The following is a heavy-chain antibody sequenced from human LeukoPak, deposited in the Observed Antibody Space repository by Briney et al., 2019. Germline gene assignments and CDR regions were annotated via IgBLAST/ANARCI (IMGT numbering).Heavy chain of an antibody. CDR1: GFTFSSYS. V-gene: IGHV3-21*04. J-gene: IGHJ2*01. Sequence: GGSLRLSCAASGFTFSSYSMNWVRQAPGKGLEWVSSISSSSSYIYYADSVKGRFTISRDNTKNTVNLQMNSLRAEDTAVYYCARDVKEWYFDLWGRGTLVSVSS. CDR3: ARDVKEWYFDL. CDR2: ISSSSSYI.